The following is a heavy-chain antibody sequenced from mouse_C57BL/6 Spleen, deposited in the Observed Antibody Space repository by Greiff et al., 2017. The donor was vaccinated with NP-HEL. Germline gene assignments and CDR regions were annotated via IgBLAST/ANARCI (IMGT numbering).Heavy chain of an antibody. D-gene: IGHD1-1*01. CDR2: INPNYGTT. CDR1: GYSFTDYN. CDR3: ARGSNYWYFDV. J-gene: IGHJ1*03. V-gene: IGHV1-39*01. Sequence: EVKVVESGPELVKPGASVKISCKASGYSFTDYNMNWVKQSNGKSLEWIGVINPNYGTTSYNQKFKGKATLTVDQSSSTAYMQLNSLTSEDSAVYYCARGSNYWYFDVWGTGTTVTVSS.